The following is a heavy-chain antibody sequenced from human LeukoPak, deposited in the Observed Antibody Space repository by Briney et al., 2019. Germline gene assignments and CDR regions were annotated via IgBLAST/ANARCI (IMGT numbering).Heavy chain of an antibody. CDR2: IGHNGTT. CDR1: GGSFSDYN. J-gene: IGHJ4*02. V-gene: IGHV4-34*01. CDR3: ARDEGSAYPFDY. Sequence: SETLSLTCAVYGGSFSDYNWTWIRQPPGKGLEWIGEIGHNGTTNYNPFLKGRVTISLDTSKNQFSLNLNSVTAADTAVYFCARDEGSAYPFDYWGQGTLVTVSS. D-gene: IGHD3-22*01.